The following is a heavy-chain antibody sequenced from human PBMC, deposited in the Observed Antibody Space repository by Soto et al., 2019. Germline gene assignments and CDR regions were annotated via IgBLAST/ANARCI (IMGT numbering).Heavy chain of an antibody. CDR1: GYTFTRNG. CDR2: ISPNSGNT. Sequence: QVHLVQSGAEVKKPGASVNVSCKTSGYTFTRNGISWVRQAPGQGLEWMGWISPNSGNTRYAQKLQDRVIMTTDTPTHTAHMELRSPSSDVTAVYYCGKDRDSNSWPARDVWGPGTTVTVSS. D-gene: IGHD3-22*01. J-gene: IGHJ6*02. CDR3: GKDRDSNSWPARDV. V-gene: IGHV1-18*01.